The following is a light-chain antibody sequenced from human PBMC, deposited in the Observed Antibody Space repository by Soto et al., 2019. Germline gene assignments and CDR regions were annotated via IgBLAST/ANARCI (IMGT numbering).Light chain of an antibody. CDR3: QHYNSWPLT. CDR2: GAS. J-gene: IGKJ4*01. CDR1: QSVYHN. Sequence: EVVMTQSPATLSVSPGERATLSCRTSQSVYHNLAWYLQKPGQAPRLLSSGASTRATGIPARFSGSGSGTEFTLTINSLQSEDFAVYYCQHYNSWPLTFGGGTKVEIK. V-gene: IGKV3D-15*01.